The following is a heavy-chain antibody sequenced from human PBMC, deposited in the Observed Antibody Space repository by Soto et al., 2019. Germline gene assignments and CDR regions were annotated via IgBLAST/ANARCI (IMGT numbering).Heavy chain of an antibody. J-gene: IGHJ4*02. Sequence: EVQLVESGGGLVEPGGSLRLSCAASGFTFSDAWMSWVRQAPGEGLEWVGRIRSTTGGGTTDYAAPVKGRFTVSRDDSKNTLYLQMSSLKAEDTAVYYCTKESRGALDYWGQGTLVTVSS. CDR1: GFTFSDAW. CDR3: TKESRGALDY. V-gene: IGHV3-15*01. CDR2: IRSTTGGGTT. D-gene: IGHD3-10*01.